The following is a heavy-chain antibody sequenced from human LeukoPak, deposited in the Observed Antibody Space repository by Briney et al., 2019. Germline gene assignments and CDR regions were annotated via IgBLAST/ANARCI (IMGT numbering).Heavy chain of an antibody. CDR1: GGSISSYY. CDR2: IYTSGST. CDR3: ARGGGRVVLMVYATRPNWFDP. Sequence: SETLSLTCTVSGGSISSYYWSWIRQPAGKGLEWIGRIYTSGSTNYNPSLKSRVTMSVDTSKNQFSLKLSSVTAADTAVYYCARGGGRVVLMVYATRPNWFDPWGQGTLVTVSS. D-gene: IGHD2-8*01. V-gene: IGHV4-4*07. J-gene: IGHJ5*02.